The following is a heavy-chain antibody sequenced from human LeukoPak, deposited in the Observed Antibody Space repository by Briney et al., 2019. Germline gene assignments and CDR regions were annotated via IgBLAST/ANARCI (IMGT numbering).Heavy chain of an antibody. CDR2: INPNSGGT. D-gene: IGHD6-13*01. CDR1: GYTFTGYY. V-gene: IGHV1-2*02. CDR3: ARDDSKGGKAAAGTGNY. J-gene: IGHJ4*02. Sequence: ASVKVSCKASGYTFTGYYMHWVRQAPGQGLEWMGWINPNSGGTNYAQKFQGRVTMTRDTSISTAYMELSRLRSDDTAVYYCARDDSKGGKAAAGTGNYWGQGTLVTVSS.